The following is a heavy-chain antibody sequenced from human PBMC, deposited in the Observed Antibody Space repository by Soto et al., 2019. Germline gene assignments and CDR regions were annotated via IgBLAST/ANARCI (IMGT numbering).Heavy chain of an antibody. V-gene: IGHV3-30*18. J-gene: IGHJ3*02. Sequence: QVQLVESGGGVVQPGRSLRLSCAASGFTFSSYGMHWVRQAPGKGLERVAVISYDGSNKYYADSVKGQFTISRDNSKNTLYLQMNSLRAEDTAVYYCAKTYYYGSGRGDDAFDIWGQGTMVTVSS. CDR2: ISYDGSNK. CDR1: GFTFSSYG. D-gene: IGHD3-10*01. CDR3: AKTYYYGSGRGDDAFDI.